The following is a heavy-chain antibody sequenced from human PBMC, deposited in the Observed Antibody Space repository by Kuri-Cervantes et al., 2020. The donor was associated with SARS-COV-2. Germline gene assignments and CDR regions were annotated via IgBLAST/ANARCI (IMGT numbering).Heavy chain of an antibody. Sequence: SVKVSCKASGGTFSSYAISWVRQAPGQGLEWMGGIIPIFGTANYAQKFQGRVTITADESTSTASMELSSLRSADTAVYYCAVGDCSGGSCYPDYYYGMDIWGQGTTVTVSS. D-gene: IGHD2-15*01. CDR2: IIPIFGTA. J-gene: IGHJ6*02. CDR1: GGTFSSYA. V-gene: IGHV1-69*13. CDR3: AVGDCSGGSCYPDYYYGMDI.